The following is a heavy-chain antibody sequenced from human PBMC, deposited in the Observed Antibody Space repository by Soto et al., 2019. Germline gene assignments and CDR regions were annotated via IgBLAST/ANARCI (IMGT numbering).Heavy chain of an antibody. V-gene: IGHV3-30*18. CDR3: AKEPTVRPIPPYYGVDV. CDR1: GFTFDNYG. Sequence: QVHLVESGGGVLQPGRSLRLSCAASGFTFDNYGMHWVRQAPGKGLECVAVISYDGSYEYYADSVKGRFTISRDNSKSTLFLQMNNLRIDDTAVYYCAKEPTVRPIPPYYGVDVWGHGTTVTVSS. CDR2: ISYDGSYE. J-gene: IGHJ6*02. D-gene: IGHD4-4*01.